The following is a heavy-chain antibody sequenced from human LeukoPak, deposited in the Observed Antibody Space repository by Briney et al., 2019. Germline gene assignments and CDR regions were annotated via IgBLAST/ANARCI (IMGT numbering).Heavy chain of an antibody. CDR2: IYSGGTT. J-gene: IGHJ4*02. D-gene: IGHD3-10*01. V-gene: IGHV3-53*01. Sequence: GGSLRLSCVASGFTVNGNYMSWVRQAPGKGLEWVSVIYSGGTTYYADSVKGRFTISRDNSKNTLYLQMNSLRAEDTAVYYCARVGHYGSGSCFESWGQETLVTVSS. CDR1: GFTVNGNY. CDR3: ARVGHYGSGSCFES.